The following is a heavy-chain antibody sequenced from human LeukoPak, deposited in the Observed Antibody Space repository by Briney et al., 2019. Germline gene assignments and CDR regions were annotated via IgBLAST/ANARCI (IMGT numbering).Heavy chain of an antibody. CDR1: GDSISSNY. J-gene: IGHJ5*02. D-gene: IGHD1-26*01. CDR3: AREIKWELRNWFDP. CDR2: IYYTGST. Sequence: SETLSLTCAVSGDSISSNYWSWIRQPPGKGLEWIGYIYYTGSTNYNPSLKSRVTISVDTSKNQFSLKLSSVTAADTAVYYCAREIKWELRNWFDPWGQGTLVTVSS. V-gene: IGHV4-59*01.